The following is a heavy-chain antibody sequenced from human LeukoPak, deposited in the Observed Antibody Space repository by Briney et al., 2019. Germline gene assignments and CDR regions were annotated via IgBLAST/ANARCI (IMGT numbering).Heavy chain of an antibody. CDR2: IKQHGSEK. CDR1: GFTFSSYW. D-gene: IGHD1-26*01. J-gene: IGHJ4*02. V-gene: IGHV3-7*03. Sequence: PGGSLRLSCAASGFTFSSYWMSWVRQAPGKGLEWVANIKQHGSEKYYVDSVKGRFTISRDNAKNSLYLQMNSLRAEDTAVYYCAKDGGGSYSYFDYWGQGTLVTVSS. CDR3: AKDGGGSYSYFDY.